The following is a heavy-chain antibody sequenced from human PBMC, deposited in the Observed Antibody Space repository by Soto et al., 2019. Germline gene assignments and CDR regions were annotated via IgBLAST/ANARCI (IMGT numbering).Heavy chain of an antibody. Sequence: EVQLVESGGGLVQPGGSLRLSCAASGFTVSSNYMSWVRQAPGKGLEWVSVIYSGGSTYYADSVKGRFTISRDNSKNTMYLQMNSLRAEDTAVYYSARETVVVVAATSVAEYFQHWGQGTLVTVSS. CDR3: ARETVVVVAATSVAEYFQH. J-gene: IGHJ1*01. V-gene: IGHV3-66*01. CDR2: IYSGGST. CDR1: GFTVSSNY. D-gene: IGHD2-15*01.